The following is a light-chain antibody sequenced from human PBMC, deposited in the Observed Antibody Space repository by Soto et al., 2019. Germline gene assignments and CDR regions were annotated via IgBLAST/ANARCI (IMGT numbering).Light chain of an antibody. CDR3: QHYHSYSEA. J-gene: IGKJ1*01. CDR2: KPS. V-gene: IGKV1-5*03. CDR1: QTISSW. Sequence: DIQMTQSPSTLSGSVGDRVTITCRASQTISSWLAWSQQEPGKAPNLLIYKPSTLKSVVPSRVSGSGSGTDFTLTISSLQPDDFATYYCQHYHSYSEAFGQRTKVELK.